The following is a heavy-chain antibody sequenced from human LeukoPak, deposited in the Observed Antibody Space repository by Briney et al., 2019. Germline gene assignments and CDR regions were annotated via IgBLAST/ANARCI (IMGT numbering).Heavy chain of an antibody. Sequence: PSETLSLTCAVYGGSFSGYYWSWIRQPPGKGLEWIGEINHSGSTNYNPSLKSRVTISVDTSKNPFSLKLSSVTAADTAVYYCARGRGSSSDQYYYYYMDVWGKGTTVTISS. D-gene: IGHD6-13*01. CDR3: ARGRGSSSDQYYYYYMDV. CDR2: INHSGST. V-gene: IGHV4-34*01. J-gene: IGHJ6*03. CDR1: GGSFSGYY.